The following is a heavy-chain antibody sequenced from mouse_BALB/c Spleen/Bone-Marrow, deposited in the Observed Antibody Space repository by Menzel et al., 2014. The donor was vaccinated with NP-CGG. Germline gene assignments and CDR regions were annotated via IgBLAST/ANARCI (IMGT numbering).Heavy chain of an antibody. Sequence: EVKVVESGGGLVQPGGSRKLSCAASGFTFSDYGMAWVRQAPGKGPEWVAFISNLAYSIYYADTVTGRFTISRENAKNTLYLEMSSLRSEDTAMYYCARDQVYYYGSGYGYFDVWGAGTTVTVSS. CDR3: ARDQVYYYGSGYGYFDV. V-gene: IGHV5-15*02. J-gene: IGHJ1*01. D-gene: IGHD1-1*01. CDR1: GFTFSDYG. CDR2: ISNLAYSI.